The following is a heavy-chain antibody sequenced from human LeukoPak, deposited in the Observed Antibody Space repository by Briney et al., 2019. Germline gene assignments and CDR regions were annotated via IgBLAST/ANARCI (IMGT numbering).Heavy chain of an antibody. D-gene: IGHD1-26*01. V-gene: IGHV3-7*01. J-gene: IGHJ4*02. CDR2: IKQDGSEK. CDR3: ATYKVGAVFDY. Sequence: GGSLRLSCAASGFTFSTYWMSWVRQAPGMGREWVANIKQDGSEKSYVDSVKGRFTISRDNAKNSLYLQMNSLRAEDTAVYYCATYKVGAVFDYWGQGTLVTVSS. CDR1: GFTFSTYW.